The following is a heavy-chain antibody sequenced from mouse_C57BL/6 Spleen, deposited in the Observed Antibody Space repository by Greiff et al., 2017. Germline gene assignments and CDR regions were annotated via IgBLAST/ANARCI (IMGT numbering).Heavy chain of an antibody. D-gene: IGHD2-4*01. J-gene: IGHJ2*01. V-gene: IGHV1-53*01. CDR2: INPSNGGT. Sequence: QVQLKQPGTELVKPGASVKLSCKASGYTFTSYWMHWVKQRPGQGLEWIGNINPSNGGTNYNEKFKSKATLTVDKSSSTAYMKLSSLPSEDSAVYYCARFRIRYDYDAYLDYGGQGTTLTVSS. CDR3: ARFRIRYDYDAYLDY. CDR1: GYTFTSYW.